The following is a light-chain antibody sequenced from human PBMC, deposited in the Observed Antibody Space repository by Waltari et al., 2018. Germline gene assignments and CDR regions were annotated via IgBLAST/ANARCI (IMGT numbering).Light chain of an antibody. CDR1: SSDVGDYNY. V-gene: IGLV2-14*03. CDR2: DVI. Sequence: QSALTQPASVSGSPGQSITVSCTGSSSDVGDYNYVSWYQQHPGKAPKLIIYDVIKRPPGVSTRFSASKSGNTASLTISGLQADDEAHYYCSSYINSHEVFGGGTKLTVL. CDR3: SSYINSHEV. J-gene: IGLJ3*02.